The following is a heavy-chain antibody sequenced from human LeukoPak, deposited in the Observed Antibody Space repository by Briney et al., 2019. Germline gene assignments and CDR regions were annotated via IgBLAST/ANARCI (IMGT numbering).Heavy chain of an antibody. V-gene: IGHV4-59*12. J-gene: IGHJ4*02. CDR1: GGSISSYH. CDR3: ARGARAGSNFDPFDN. CDR2: IYNSGST. D-gene: IGHD5-24*01. Sequence: PSETLSLTCSVSGGSISSYHWSWIRPPPGKGLKGMGYIYNSGSTKYHPSLKRRVTISVDTTKNKITLTRSSVIAALTAVYYSARGARAGSNFDPFDNWGQGTLVTVSS.